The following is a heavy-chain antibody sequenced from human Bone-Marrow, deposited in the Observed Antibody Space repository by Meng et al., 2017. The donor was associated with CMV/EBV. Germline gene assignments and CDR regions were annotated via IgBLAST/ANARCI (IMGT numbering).Heavy chain of an antibody. V-gene: IGHV3-74*01. J-gene: IGHJ4*02. CDR3: ARSQYKSASDY. D-gene: IGHD1-14*01. Sequence: GKSLTISCAASGFTFSSYWMHWVRQAAGKGLVWVSRINSDGSTTIYADSVKGRFTISRDNAKNTLHLQMNGLRDEDTAVYYCARSQYKSASDYCGRGALVTVSS. CDR1: GFTFSSYW. CDR2: INSDGSTT.